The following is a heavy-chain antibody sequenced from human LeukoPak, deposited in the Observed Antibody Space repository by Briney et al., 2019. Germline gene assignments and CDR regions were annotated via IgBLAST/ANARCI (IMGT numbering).Heavy chain of an antibody. J-gene: IGHJ4*02. CDR2: IKQDGSEK. D-gene: IGHD2/OR15-2a*01. CDR3: AKGMDYVLTFPYDY. Sequence: GGSLRLSCAASGFTFSSYWMSWVRQAPGKGLEWVANIKQDGSEKYYVDSVKGRFTISRDNAKNSPYLQMNSLRAEDTAVYYCAKGMDYVLTFPYDYWGQGTLVTVSS. V-gene: IGHV3-7*01. CDR1: GFTFSSYW.